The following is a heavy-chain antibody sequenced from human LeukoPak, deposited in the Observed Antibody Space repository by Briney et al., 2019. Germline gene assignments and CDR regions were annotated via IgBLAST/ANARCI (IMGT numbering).Heavy chain of an antibody. V-gene: IGHV3-9*01. CDR2: ISWNSGSI. CDR3: AKDLHSGYDSPPIFDY. CDR1: GFTFDDYA. J-gene: IGHJ4*02. Sequence: GGSLRLSCAASGFTFDDYAMHWVRQAPGKGLEWVSGISWNSGSIGYADSVKGRFTISRDNAKNSLYLQMNSLRAEGTALYYCAKDLHSGYDSPPIFDYWGQGTLVTVSS. D-gene: IGHD5-12*01.